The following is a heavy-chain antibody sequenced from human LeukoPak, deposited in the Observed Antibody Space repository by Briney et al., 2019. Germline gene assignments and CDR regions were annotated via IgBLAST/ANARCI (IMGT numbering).Heavy chain of an antibody. CDR2: IIPIFGTA. V-gene: IGHV1-69*01. CDR1: GGTFSSYA. J-gene: IGHJ6*02. CDR3: ARDPPRSWELPTGHYYYGMDV. D-gene: IGHD1-26*01. Sequence: GASVKVSCKASGGTFSSYAISWVRQAPGQGLEWMGGIIPIFGTANYAQKFQGRVTITADESTSTAYMELSSLRSEDTAVYYCARDPPRSWELPTGHYYYGMDVWGQGTTVTVSS.